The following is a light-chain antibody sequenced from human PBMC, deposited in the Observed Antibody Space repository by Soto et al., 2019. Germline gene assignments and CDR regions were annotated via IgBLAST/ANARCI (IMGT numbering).Light chain of an antibody. CDR1: QGIRND. CDR3: LKDYSYPWK. CDR2: AAS. J-gene: IGKJ1*01. Sequence: AIQLTQSPSSLSASVLDIVTITFRASQGIRNDLGWYQQKPGKAPKLLIYAASSLQSGVPSRFSGSASGTDFTLTISSLQPEDFATYYCLKDYSYPWKFGQGTKVDIK. V-gene: IGKV1-6*01.